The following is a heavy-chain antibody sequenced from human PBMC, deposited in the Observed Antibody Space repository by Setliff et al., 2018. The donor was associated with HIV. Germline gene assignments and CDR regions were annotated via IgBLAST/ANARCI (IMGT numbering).Heavy chain of an antibody. CDR2: ISAYNGNT. D-gene: IGHD6-19*01. CDR3: ARPLAGAVAQGAFDI. J-gene: IGHJ3*02. V-gene: IGHV1-18*01. Sequence: VKVSCKASGYTFTSYGISWVRQAPGQGLEWMGWISAYNGNTNYAQKLQGRVTMTTDTSTSTAYMELRSLRSDDTAVYYCARPLAGAVAQGAFDIWGQGTMVTVSS. CDR1: GYTFTSYG.